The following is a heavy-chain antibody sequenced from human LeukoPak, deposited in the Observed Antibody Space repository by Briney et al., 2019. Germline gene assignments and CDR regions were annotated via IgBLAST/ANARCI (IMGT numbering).Heavy chain of an antibody. CDR1: GYSFTGYY. CDR3: ARDYDTIFGVLIPFDY. V-gene: IGHV1-2*02. CDR2: INPNSGGT. J-gene: IGHJ4*02. Sequence: ASVKVSGKASGYSFTGYYLHWVRQAPGQGLEWMGWINPNSGGTNYAQKFQGRVSMTRDTSINTAYVELNRLRPDDTAVYFCARDYDTIFGVLIPFDYWGQGTLVTVAS. D-gene: IGHD3-3*01.